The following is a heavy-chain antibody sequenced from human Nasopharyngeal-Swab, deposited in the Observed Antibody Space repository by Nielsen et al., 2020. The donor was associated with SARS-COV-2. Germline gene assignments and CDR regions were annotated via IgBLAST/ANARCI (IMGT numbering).Heavy chain of an antibody. CDR2: IWYDGSNK. CDR3: ARDEAVAQLSYYGMDV. D-gene: IGHD6-19*01. J-gene: IGHJ6*02. Sequence: GESLKISCAASGFTFSNYGMHWVRQAPGKGLEWVAVIWYDGSNKYYADSVKGRFTISRDNSKNTVYLQMNSLRAEDTAVYYCARDEAVAQLSYYGMDVWGQGTTVTVSS. V-gene: IGHV3-33*01. CDR1: GFTFSNYG.